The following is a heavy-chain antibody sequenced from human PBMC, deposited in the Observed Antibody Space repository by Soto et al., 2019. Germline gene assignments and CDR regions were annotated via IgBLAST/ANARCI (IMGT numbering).Heavy chain of an antibody. CDR3: ASGHLVDTAMRDISARIYY. V-gene: IGHV1-69*19. J-gene: IGHJ4*02. CDR1: GGTFSSYA. D-gene: IGHD5-18*01. CDR2: IIPIFGTA. Sequence: QVQLVQSGAEVKKPGSSVKVSCKASGGTFSSYAISWVRQAPGQGLEWMGGIIPIFGTANYAQKFQGRVTITADESTSPAYMALSSPRSEDRAVDYCASGHLVDTAMRDISARIYYWGQGTLVTVSS.